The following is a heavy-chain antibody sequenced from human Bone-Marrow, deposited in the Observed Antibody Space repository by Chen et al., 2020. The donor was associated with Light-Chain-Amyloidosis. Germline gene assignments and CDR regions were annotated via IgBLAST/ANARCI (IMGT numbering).Heavy chain of an antibody. CDR1: GFAFGSYA. Sequence: EVQLVESGGGLLQRGGSLRLSCAASGFAFGSYAMSWVRRAPGKGLGWVATISGSGGSRYYGDSVKGRLTISRDNSKNALFLQMNSLRAEDTAVYYCAKDISYDDILPGYPADAFDIWGQGTMVTVSS. CDR2: ISGSGGSR. V-gene: IGHV3-23*04. D-gene: IGHD3-9*01. CDR3: AKDISYDDILPGYPADAFDI. J-gene: IGHJ3*02.